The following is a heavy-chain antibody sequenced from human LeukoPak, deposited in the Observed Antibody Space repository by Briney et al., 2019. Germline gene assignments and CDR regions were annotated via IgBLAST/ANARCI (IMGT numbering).Heavy chain of an antibody. D-gene: IGHD3-16*02. CDR3: VRHYRPPQDSRAAKPTGYYYYYMDV. CDR1: GYSFTSYW. V-gene: IGHV5-51*01. CDR2: IYPGDSDT. J-gene: IGHJ6*03. Sequence: GESLKISCKGSGYSFTSYWIGWVRQMPGKGLEWMGIIYPGDSDTRYSPSFQGQVTVSADKSISIAYLQWSSLKASDTAIYYCVRHYRPPQDSRAAKPTGYYYYYMDVWGTGTTVIVSS.